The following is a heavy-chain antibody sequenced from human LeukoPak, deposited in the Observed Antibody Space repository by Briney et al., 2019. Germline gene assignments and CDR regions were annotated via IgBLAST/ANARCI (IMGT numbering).Heavy chain of an antibody. V-gene: IGHV3-23*01. CDR2: ISGSGGST. D-gene: IGHD4-11*01. J-gene: IGHJ4*02. Sequence: GGSLRLSCAASGFTFSSYAKSWVGQAPGQGLEWVSAISGSGGSTYYADSVKGRFTISRDNSKNTLYLQMNSLRAEDTAVYYCAKDLQGVSYWGQGTLVTVSS. CDR1: GFTFSSYA. CDR3: AKDLQGVSY.